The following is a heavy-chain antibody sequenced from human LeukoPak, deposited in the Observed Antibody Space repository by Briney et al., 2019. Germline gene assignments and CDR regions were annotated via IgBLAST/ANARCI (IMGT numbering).Heavy chain of an antibody. V-gene: IGHV1-69*13. CDR1: GGTFSSYA. CDR3: ASAPIRGYSGYDTFDY. D-gene: IGHD5-12*01. J-gene: IGHJ4*02. CDR2: IIPIFGTA. Sequence: SVKVSCKASGGTFSSYAISWVRQAPGQGLEWMGGIIPIFGTANYAQKFQGRVTITADESTSTAYMELSSLRSEDTAVYYCASAPIRGYSGYDTFDYWGQGTLVTVSS.